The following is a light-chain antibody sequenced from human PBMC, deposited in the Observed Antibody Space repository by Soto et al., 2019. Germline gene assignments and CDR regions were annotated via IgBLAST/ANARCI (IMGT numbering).Light chain of an antibody. J-gene: IGLJ2*01. CDR2: DTS. Sequence: QAVVTQEPSLTVSPGGTVTLTCGSSTGAVTSGHYPYWFQQKSGQAPRARIYDTSNKHSWTPARFSGSLLGGKAALTLSGAQPEDEAEYYCLLSFSGTHVVFGGGTKLTVL. V-gene: IGLV7-46*01. CDR1: TGAVTSGHY. CDR3: LLSFSGTHVV.